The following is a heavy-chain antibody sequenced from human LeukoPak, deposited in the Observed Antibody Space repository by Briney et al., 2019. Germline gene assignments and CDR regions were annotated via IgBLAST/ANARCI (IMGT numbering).Heavy chain of an antibody. V-gene: IGHV3-30*18. D-gene: IGHD1-26*01. CDR3: AKDPGLGATHVYYFDY. CDR1: GFTFSSYG. Sequence: GGSLRLSCAASGFTFSSYGMHWVRQAPGKGLEWVAVISYDGSNKYYADSVKGRFTISRDNSKNTLYLQMNSPRAEDTAVYYCAKDPGLGATHVYYFDYWGQGTLVTVSS. J-gene: IGHJ4*02. CDR2: ISYDGSNK.